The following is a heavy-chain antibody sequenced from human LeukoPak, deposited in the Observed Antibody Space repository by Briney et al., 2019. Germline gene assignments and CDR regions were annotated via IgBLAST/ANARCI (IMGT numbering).Heavy chain of an antibody. J-gene: IGHJ4*02. CDR1: GCSFSSGSYY. D-gene: IGHD3-10*01. CDR2: IYYSGNT. V-gene: IGHV4-61*01. Sequence: SETLSLTCTVSGCSFSSGSYYWSWIRQPPGKGLEWIGYIYYSGNTNYNPSLKSRVTISVDTSKNQFSLKLSSVTAADTAVYYCAREGLATMIRGIIPYWGQGTLVTVSS. CDR3: AREGLATMIRGIIPY.